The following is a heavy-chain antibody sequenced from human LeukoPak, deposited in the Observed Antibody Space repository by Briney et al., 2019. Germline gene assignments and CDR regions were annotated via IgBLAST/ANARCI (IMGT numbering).Heavy chain of an antibody. CDR2: ISWDGGST. CDR3: AKDIVTDWDYGSGSYFDY. Sequence: PGGSLRLSCAASGFTFDDYAMHWVRQAPGKGLEWVSLISWDGGSTYYADSVKGRFTISRDNSKNSLYLQMNSLRAEDTALYYCAKDIVTDWDYGSGSYFDYWGQGTLVTVSS. CDR1: GFTFDDYA. D-gene: IGHD3-10*01. V-gene: IGHV3-43D*03. J-gene: IGHJ4*02.